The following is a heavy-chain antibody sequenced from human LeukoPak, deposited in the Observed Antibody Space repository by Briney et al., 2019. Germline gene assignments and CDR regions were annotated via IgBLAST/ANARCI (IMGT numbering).Heavy chain of an antibody. D-gene: IGHD2-21*01. CDR1: GGTFSSYA. CDR2: IIPIFGTA. CDR3: ARLSRAYCGGDCNYNPYYFDY. V-gene: IGHV1-69*13. J-gene: IGHJ4*02. Sequence: SVKVSCKASGGTFSSYAISWVRQAPGQGLEWMGGIIPIFGTANYAQKFQGRVTITADESTSTAYMELSSLRSEDTAVYYCARLSRAYCGGDCNYNPYYFDYWGQGTLVTLSS.